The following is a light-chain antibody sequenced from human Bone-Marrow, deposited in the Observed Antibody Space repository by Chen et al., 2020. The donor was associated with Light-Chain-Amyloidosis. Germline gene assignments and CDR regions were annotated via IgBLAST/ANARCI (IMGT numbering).Light chain of an antibody. Sequence: DIQMTQSPSSLSASVGDRITITCRPSQTINNNLNWFQEKPGKAPQLLIYGESSLQTGVPSRFTGSGSGREFTLTINGLLPGDFATYCCQQHHNTPLTFGCGTPVEIK. CDR2: GES. V-gene: IGKV1-39*01. CDR1: QTINNN. J-gene: IGKJ4*01. CDR3: QQHHNTPLT.